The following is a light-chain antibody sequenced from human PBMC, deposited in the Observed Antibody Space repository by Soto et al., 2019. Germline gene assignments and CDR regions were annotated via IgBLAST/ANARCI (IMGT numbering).Light chain of an antibody. CDR2: EVS. CDR3: SSYTSSSTVV. V-gene: IGLV2-14*01. J-gene: IGLJ2*01. CDR1: SSDVGAYNY. Sequence: QSALTQPPSASGSPGQSVTISCTGTSSDVGAYNYVAWYQQRPGKAPKLMIYEVSNRPSGVSNRFSGSKSGNTASLTISGLQAEDEADYYCSSYTSSSTVVFGGGTKLTVL.